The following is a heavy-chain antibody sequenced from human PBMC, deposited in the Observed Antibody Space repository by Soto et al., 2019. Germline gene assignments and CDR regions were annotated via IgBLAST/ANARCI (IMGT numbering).Heavy chain of an antibody. CDR3: STRSGGGGAFDV. CDR1: GFTFYTYE. J-gene: IGHJ3*01. Sequence: GGSLRLSCAASGFTFYTYEMNWVRQAPGKGLEWVSYISSSGSTTYYADSVKGRFTISRDNAKNSLYLQMNSLRAEDTAIYYCSTRSGGGGAFDVWCQGTMVTVS. V-gene: IGHV3-48*03. D-gene: IGHD3-10*01. CDR2: ISSSGSTT.